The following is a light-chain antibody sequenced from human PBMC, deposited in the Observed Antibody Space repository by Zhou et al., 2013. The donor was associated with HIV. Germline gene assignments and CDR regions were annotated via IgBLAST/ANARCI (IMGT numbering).Light chain of an antibody. J-gene: IGKJ2*01. Sequence: EIKMTQSPATLSVSPGERATLSCRASQSISSHLAWYQQKPGQPPRLLIYDASTRATGLPGRFSGGGSGTDFTLTFTTLGPEDFAVYYCQQYANSPQTFGQGTKVEIK. CDR3: QQYANSPQT. CDR1: QSISSH. V-gene: IGKV3-15*01. CDR2: DAS.